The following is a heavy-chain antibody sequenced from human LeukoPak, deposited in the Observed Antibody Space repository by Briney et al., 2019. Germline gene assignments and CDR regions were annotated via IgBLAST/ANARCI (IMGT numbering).Heavy chain of an antibody. CDR3: AKSLSSGWAPFDY. V-gene: IGHV3-23*01. J-gene: IGHJ4*02. D-gene: IGHD6-19*01. CDR2: ISGSSGST. Sequence: PGGSLRLSCAASGFTFRSYAMNWVRQAPGKGLEGVSGISGSSGSTYNADSVKGRFAISRDNSKNTLYLQMNSLRAEDTAVYYCAKSLSSGWAPFDYWGQEILVTVSS. CDR1: GFTFRSYA.